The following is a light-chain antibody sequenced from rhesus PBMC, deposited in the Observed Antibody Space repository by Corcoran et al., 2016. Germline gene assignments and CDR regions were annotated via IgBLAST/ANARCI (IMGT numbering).Light chain of an antibody. CDR3: QKYNDWPYS. Sequence: EIVMTQSPATLSLSPGERATLSCRASQSVGSTLAWYQQKPGEAPRRLNYYASSRATGIPDRFSGSGSGTEFTLTISSLDPEDVGVYYCQKYNDWPYSFGQGTKVEIK. CDR2: YAS. V-gene: IGKV3-42*02. CDR1: QSVGST. J-gene: IGKJ2*01.